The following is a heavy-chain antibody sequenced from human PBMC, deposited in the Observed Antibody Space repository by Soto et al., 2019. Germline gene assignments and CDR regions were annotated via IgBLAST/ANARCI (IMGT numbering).Heavy chain of an antibody. CDR1: GFTFSGSA. Sequence: EVQLVESGGGLVQPGGSLKLSCAASGFTFSGSAMHWVRQASGKGLEWVGRIRDKANSYATAYTASVKGRFTISRDDSKNTAYLQMNSLKTEDTAVYYCTRLYCGGDCVFDSWGQGTLVTVSS. V-gene: IGHV3-73*02. CDR2: IRDKANSYAT. J-gene: IGHJ4*02. CDR3: TRLYCGGDCVFDS. D-gene: IGHD2-21*02.